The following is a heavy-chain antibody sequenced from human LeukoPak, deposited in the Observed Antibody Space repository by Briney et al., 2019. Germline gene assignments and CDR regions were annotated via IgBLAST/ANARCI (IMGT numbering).Heavy chain of an antibody. D-gene: IGHD3-3*01. CDR2: IYYSGST. CDR3: ARRDFWSGFLGY. CDR1: GGSISSYY. V-gene: IGHV4-59*08. J-gene: IGHJ4*02. Sequence: SETLSLTCTVSGGSISSYYWSWIRQPPGKGLEWIGYIYYSGSTNYNPSLKSRVTILVDTSKNQFSLKLSSVTAADTAVYYCARRDFWSGFLGYWGQGTLVTVSS.